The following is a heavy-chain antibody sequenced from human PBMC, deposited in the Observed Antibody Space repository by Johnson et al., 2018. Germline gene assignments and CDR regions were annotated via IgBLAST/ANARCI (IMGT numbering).Heavy chain of an antibody. D-gene: IGHD6-25*01. CDR3: VRGMSGTWLFDGFDI. J-gene: IGHJ3*02. Sequence: VQLLESGGGVVQPGRSLRLSCAASGFIFSGHGRHWVRQGPGGGLDWVAVISHNGRDEDYAGFDKGRFTISRDNSKNTLFLQMNTLRPEDTAVYYCVRGMSGTWLFDGFDIWGQGTMVTVSA. V-gene: IGHV3-30*03. CDR1: GFIFSGHG. CDR2: ISHNGRDE.